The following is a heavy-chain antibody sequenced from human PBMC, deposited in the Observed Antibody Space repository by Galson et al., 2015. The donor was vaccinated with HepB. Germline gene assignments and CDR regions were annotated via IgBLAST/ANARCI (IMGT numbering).Heavy chain of an antibody. CDR3: ARMCFGGVDYYGLREDY. D-gene: IGHD3-10*01. CDR1: GFSLTTSGMC. CDR2: LDWDDDK. V-gene: IGHV2-70*11. J-gene: IGHJ4*02. Sequence: PALVKPTQTLTLTCTFSGFSLTTSGMCVTWIRQPPGKALEWLARLDWDDDKYYSTSLKTRLTISKDTSKNQVVLTMTNMDPVDTATYYCARMCFGGVDYYGLREDYWGQGTLVIVSS.